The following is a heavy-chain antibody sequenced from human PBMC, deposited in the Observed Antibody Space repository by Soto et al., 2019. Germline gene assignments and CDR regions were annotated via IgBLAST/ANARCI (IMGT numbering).Heavy chain of an antibody. Sequence: PGGSLRLSCAASGFIFSDYEINWVRQAPGKGLEWVSYISGSGLTIYYADSVKGRFTISRDNAKNSLYLQMNSMGVEDTAVYYGARGPYRNTYNWFDSWGQGTLVTVSS. CDR3: ARGPYRNTYNWFDS. CDR2: ISGSGLTI. CDR1: GFIFSDYE. D-gene: IGHD5-12*01. J-gene: IGHJ5*02. V-gene: IGHV3-48*03.